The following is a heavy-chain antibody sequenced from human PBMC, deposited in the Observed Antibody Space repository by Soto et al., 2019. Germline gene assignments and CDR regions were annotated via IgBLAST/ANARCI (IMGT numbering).Heavy chain of an antibody. J-gene: IGHJ5*02. CDR1: GFTFSDFY. Sequence: GGSLRLSCTASGFTFSDFYMIWVRQAPGKGLEWLSYISDSGSTIYYADSVRARFVIFRDNAANSVYLQMNGLTDGDTASYYCARGGSGWTRGGWLGPWGQGSLVTVSS. D-gene: IGHD6-19*01. CDR2: ISDSGSTI. V-gene: IGHV3-11*01. CDR3: ARGGSGWTRGGWLGP.